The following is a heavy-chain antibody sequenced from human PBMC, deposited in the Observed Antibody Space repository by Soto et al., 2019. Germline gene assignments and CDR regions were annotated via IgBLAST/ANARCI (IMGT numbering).Heavy chain of an antibody. Sequence: SLRLACASSGFTLRSYAMSLVRQAPGKGLEGFSAFSGSGVIXYYADSVKVRFAISRDKSKKTLYLQMNSLRAEDTAVYYCAKPVSEYYDSSGLDYGRQGTLVTVSS. CDR3: AKPVSEYYDSSGLDY. CDR1: GFTLRSYA. CDR2: FSGSGVIX. J-gene: IGHJ4*02. V-gene: IGHV3-23*01. D-gene: IGHD3-22*01.